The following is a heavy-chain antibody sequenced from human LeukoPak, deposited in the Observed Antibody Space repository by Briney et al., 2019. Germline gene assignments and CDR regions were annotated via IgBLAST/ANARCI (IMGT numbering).Heavy chain of an antibody. CDR3: ATPGGIAVAGTDDAGSYFDY. CDR1: GYTLTELS. D-gene: IGHD6-19*01. CDR2: FDPEDGET. V-gene: IGHV1-24*01. J-gene: IGHJ4*02. Sequence: ASVKVSSKVSGYTLTELSMHWVRQAPGKGLEWMGGFDPEDGETIYAQKFQGRVTMTEDTSTDTAYMELSSLRSEDTAVYYCATPGGIAVAGTDDAGSYFDYWGQGTLVTVSS.